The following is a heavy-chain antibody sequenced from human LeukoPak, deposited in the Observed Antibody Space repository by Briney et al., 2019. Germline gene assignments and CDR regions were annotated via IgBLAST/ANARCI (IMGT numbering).Heavy chain of an antibody. CDR3: ARERSSVRAFDI. Sequence: GASVKVSCKASGYSFTSYSIHWVRQAPGQGLEWMGIINPSGGRTSYAQKLQDRVTMTRDTSTSTVYMELSSLRSEDTAVYLCARERSSVRAFDIWGQGTMVTVSS. D-gene: IGHD3-22*01. J-gene: IGHJ3*02. CDR2: INPSGGRT. V-gene: IGHV1-46*01. CDR1: GYSFTSYS.